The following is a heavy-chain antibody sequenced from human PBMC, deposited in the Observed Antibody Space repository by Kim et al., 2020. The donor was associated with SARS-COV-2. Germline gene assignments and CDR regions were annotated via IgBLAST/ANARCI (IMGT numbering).Heavy chain of an antibody. CDR1: GFTFSDYY. D-gene: IGHD6-13*01. CDR3: ARGYSSSWQDYYYYYGMDV. J-gene: IGHJ6*02. V-gene: IGHV3-11*01. CDR2: ISSSGSTI. Sequence: GGSLRLSCAASGFTFSDYYMSWIRQAPGKGLEWVSYISSSGSTIYYADSVKGRFTISRDNAKNSLYLQMYSLRAEDTAVYYCARGYSSSWQDYYYYYGMDVWGQGTTVTVSS.